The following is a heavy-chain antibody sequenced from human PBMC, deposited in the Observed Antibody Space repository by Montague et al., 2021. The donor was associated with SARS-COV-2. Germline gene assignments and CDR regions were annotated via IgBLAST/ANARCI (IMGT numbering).Heavy chain of an antibody. CDR3: ARDPWRITIFGVVTRYGMDV. CDR2: LYYTGGA. Sequence: TLSLTCTVSGGSIGNWTYYWGWVRQPPGKGLEWIASLYYTGGAFYNPSLMSRVTKSFDTSKNQISLNLASVTAADTAVYYCARDPWRITIFGVVTRYGMDVWGQGTTVTVSS. D-gene: IGHD3-3*01. CDR1: GGSIGNWTYY. J-gene: IGHJ6*02. V-gene: IGHV4-39*07.